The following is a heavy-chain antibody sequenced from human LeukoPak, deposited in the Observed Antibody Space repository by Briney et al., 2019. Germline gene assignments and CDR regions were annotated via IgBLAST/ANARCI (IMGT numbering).Heavy chain of an antibody. Sequence: GGSLRLSCAASGFTFSSYSMNWVRQAPGKGLEWVASISSSSSYIYYADSVKGRVTISRDNAKNQLYLQMNSLRAEDTAVYYCARDGLIAVAVFDYWGQGTLVTVSS. D-gene: IGHD6-19*01. CDR1: GFTFSSYS. V-gene: IGHV3-21*01. CDR2: ISSSSSYI. J-gene: IGHJ4*02. CDR3: ARDGLIAVAVFDY.